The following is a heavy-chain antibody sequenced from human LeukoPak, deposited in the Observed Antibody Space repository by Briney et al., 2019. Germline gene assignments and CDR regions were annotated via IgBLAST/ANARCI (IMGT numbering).Heavy chain of an antibody. CDR1: GYTFTSYH. D-gene: IGHD1-7*01. J-gene: IGHJ5*02. V-gene: IGHV1-46*01. CDR3: ARERRGITGTRIVYNWFDP. Sequence: GASVKVSCKASGYTFTSYHMHWVRQAPGQGLEWMGIINPSGGSTSYAQKFQGRVTMTRDTSISTAYMELSRLRSDDTAVYYCARERRGITGTRIVYNWFDPWGQGTLVTVSS. CDR2: INPSGGST.